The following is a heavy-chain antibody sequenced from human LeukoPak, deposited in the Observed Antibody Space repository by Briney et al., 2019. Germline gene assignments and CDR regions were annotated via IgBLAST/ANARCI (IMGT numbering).Heavy chain of an antibody. CDR3: AREGPSFWGGPDYGMDV. CDR2: IYYSGST. J-gene: IGHJ6*02. Sequence: KASETLSLTCTVSGGSVSSGSYYWSWIRQPPGKGLEWFGYIYYSGSTNYNPSLKSRVTISVDTSKNQFSLKLSSVTAADTAVYYCAREGPSFWGGPDYGMDVWGQGTTVTVSS. V-gene: IGHV4-61*01. D-gene: IGHD3-3*01. CDR1: GGSVSSGSYY.